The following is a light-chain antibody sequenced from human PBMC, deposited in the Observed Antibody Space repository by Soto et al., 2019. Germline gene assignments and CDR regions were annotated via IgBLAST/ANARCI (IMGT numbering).Light chain of an antibody. J-gene: IGLJ3*02. Sequence: QSALTQPASVSGSPGQSITISCTGTSSDVGGYNYVSWYQQHPGKAPKLMIYEVSNRPSGVSNRFSGSKSGNTASLTISGLQAEDEAYYYCSSYTSSSTPCVFGGGTKLTVL. V-gene: IGLV2-14*01. CDR1: SSDVGGYNY. CDR2: EVS. CDR3: SSYTSSSTPCV.